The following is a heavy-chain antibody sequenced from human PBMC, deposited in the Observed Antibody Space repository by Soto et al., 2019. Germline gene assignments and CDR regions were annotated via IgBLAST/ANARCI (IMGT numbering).Heavy chain of an antibody. D-gene: IGHD5-12*01. V-gene: IGHV4-61*01. Sequence: PSETLSLTCTVSGGSVSSGSYYWSWIRQPPGKGLEWIGYIYYSGSTNYKPSLKSRVTISVDTSKNQFSLKLSSVTAADTAVYYCAREARAGYSGYDYGYFDYWGQGTLVTVSS. CDR1: GGSVSSGSYY. CDR2: IYYSGST. J-gene: IGHJ4*02. CDR3: AREARAGYSGYDYGYFDY.